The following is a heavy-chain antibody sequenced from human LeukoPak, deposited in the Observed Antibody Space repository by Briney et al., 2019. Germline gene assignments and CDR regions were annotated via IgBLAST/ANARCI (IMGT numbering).Heavy chain of an antibody. J-gene: IGHJ4*02. D-gene: IGHD5-18*01. CDR2: IYDSGST. Sequence: SETLSLTCTVSGGSIRSSYYYWDWIRQPPGKGLEWIGSIYDSGSTYYNPSLKSRVTISVDTSKNQFSLKLSSVTAADTAVYYCARGRGYSYGLDYRGQGTLVTVSS. CDR1: GGSIRSSYYY. V-gene: IGHV4-39*07. CDR3: ARGRGYSYGLDY.